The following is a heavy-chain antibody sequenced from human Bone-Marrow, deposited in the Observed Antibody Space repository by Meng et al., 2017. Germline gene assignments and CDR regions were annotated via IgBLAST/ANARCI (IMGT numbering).Heavy chain of an antibody. CDR2: ISDIGVNT. CDR3: AKLALGVVGAPDHFDY. V-gene: IGHV3-23*01. J-gene: IGHJ4*02. D-gene: IGHD1-26*01. CDR1: GFTFTIYA. Sequence: GGSLRLSCAASGFTFTIYAMSWVRQAPGKGLEWVSTISDIGVNTYYADSVKGRFTISRDDSKNTLYLQMNSLRAEDTAVYYCAKLALGVVGAPDHFDYWGQGTLVTVSS.